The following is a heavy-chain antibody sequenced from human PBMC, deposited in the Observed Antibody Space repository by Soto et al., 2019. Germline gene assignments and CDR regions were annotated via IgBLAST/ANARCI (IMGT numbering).Heavy chain of an antibody. D-gene: IGHD3-10*01. J-gene: IGHJ4*02. CDR3: AKDRPYYYGSGSDYNFRGLSSDAY. Sequence: EVQLLESGGGLVQPGGSLRLSCAASGFTFSSYAMSWVRQAPGKGLEWVSAISGSGGSTYYADSVKGRFTISRDNSKNTLYMQMNSMRGEDTAVYYCAKDRPYYYGSGSDYNFRGLSSDAYWGLGTLVTVSS. CDR2: ISGSGGST. CDR1: GFTFSSYA. V-gene: IGHV3-23*01.